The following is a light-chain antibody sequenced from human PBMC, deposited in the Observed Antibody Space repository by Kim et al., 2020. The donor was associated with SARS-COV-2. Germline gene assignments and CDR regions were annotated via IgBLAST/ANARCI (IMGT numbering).Light chain of an antibody. CDR3: QVWDSSGDHPV. CDR1: NSGSTA. Sequence: ARMARMTGGGANSGSTAGHGYQQQPGQDRGLVIYSDNNRASGIPERFSGANPGNTTTLAISRIEAGNEADYYWQVWDSSGDHPVFGGGTQLTVL. J-gene: IGLJ3*02. V-gene: IGLV3-12*01. CDR2: SDN.